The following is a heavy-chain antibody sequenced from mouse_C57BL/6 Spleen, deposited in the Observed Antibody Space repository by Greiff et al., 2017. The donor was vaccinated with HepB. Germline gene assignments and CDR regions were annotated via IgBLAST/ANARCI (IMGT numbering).Heavy chain of an antibody. Sequence: VKLMESGPELVKPGASVKISCKASGYAFSSSWMNWVKQRPGKGLEWIGRIYPGDGDTNYNGKFKGKATLTADKSSSTAYMQLSSLTSEDSAVYFCAREGDDYDRGGYWGQGTTLTVSS. CDR3: AREGDDYDRGGY. J-gene: IGHJ2*01. D-gene: IGHD2-4*01. V-gene: IGHV1-82*01. CDR1: GYAFSSSW. CDR2: IYPGDGDT.